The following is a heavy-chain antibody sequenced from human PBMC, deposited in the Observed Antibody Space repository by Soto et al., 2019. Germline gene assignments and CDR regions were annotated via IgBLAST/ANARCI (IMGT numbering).Heavy chain of an antibody. D-gene: IGHD5-12*01. Sequence: QVQLVQSGAEVKKPGASVKVSCKASGYTFTRSGISWVRQAPGQGLEWMGWISTYNGDTNYAQTFLGRVTMTTDISTSTAHMEVRSMRSDDTAVYYCAREGVAPYYCDGMDVWGQGTPVTVSS. CDR3: AREGVAPYYCDGMDV. CDR1: GYTFTRSG. V-gene: IGHV1-18*01. J-gene: IGHJ6*02. CDR2: ISTYNGDT.